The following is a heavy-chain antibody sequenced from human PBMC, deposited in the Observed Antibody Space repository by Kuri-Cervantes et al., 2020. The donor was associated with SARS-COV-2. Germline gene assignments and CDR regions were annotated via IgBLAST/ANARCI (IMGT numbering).Heavy chain of an antibody. Sequence: SETLSLTCAVYGGSFSGYYWSWIRQPPGKGLEWIGEINHSGSTNYNPSLKSRVTISVDTSKNQFSLKLSSVTAADTAVYYCATGKKYSSGWYAYWGQGTLVTVSS. V-gene: IGHV4-34*01. J-gene: IGHJ4*02. CDR1: GGSFSGYY. CDR2: INHSGST. D-gene: IGHD6-19*01. CDR3: ATGKKYSSGWYAY.